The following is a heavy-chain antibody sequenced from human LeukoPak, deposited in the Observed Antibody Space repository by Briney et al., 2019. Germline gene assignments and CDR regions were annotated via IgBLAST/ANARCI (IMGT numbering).Heavy chain of an antibody. CDR2: IYYSGST. J-gene: IGHJ4*02. V-gene: IGHV4-31*03. D-gene: IGHD2-15*01. Sequence: SETLSLTCTVSGGPISSGGYFWTRIRQHPGKVLEWIGYIYYSGSTYYDPPLKSRVRISGDTPKKQYSQKLSSVTAADAAVYYCASARSSYCFDYWGQGTLVTVSS. CDR3: ASARSSYCFDY. CDR1: GGPISSGGYF.